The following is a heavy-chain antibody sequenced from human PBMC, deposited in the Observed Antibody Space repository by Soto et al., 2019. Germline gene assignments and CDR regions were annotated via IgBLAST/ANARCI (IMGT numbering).Heavy chain of an antibody. CDR2: ISANNGTT. V-gene: IGHV1-18*01. CDR1: GGPFSSYA. CDR3: ARVGHMTIVGVVIIRWFDP. D-gene: IGHD3-3*01. J-gene: IGHJ5*02. Sequence: ASVKVSCKASGGPFSSYAISSVRQAPGQGLEWMGGISANNGTTNYAQKLQGRVTMTTDTSTSTAYMELRSLRSDDTAGYYCARVGHMTIVGVVIIRWFDPWGQGTRVTVSS.